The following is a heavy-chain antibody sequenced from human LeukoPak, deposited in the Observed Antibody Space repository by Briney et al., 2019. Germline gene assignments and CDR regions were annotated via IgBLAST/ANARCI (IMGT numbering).Heavy chain of an antibody. V-gene: IGHV4-34*01. CDR1: GGSFSGYY. CDR2: INHSGST. D-gene: IGHD3-16*02. J-gene: IGHJ5*02. CDR3: ARVMYYDYVWGSYRATYNWFDP. Sequence: PSETLSLTCAVYGGSFSGYYWSWIRQPPGKGLERIGEINHSGSTNYNPSLKSRVTISVDTSKNQFSLKLSSVTAADTAVYYCARVMYYDYVWGSYRATYNWFDPWGQGTLVTVSS.